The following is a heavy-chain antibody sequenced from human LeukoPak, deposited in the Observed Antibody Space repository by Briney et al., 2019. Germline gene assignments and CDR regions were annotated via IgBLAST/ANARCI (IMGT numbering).Heavy chain of an antibody. J-gene: IGHJ4*02. CDR3: ANRAYYYGSGSWATFDY. Sequence: PGGSLRLSCAASGFTFSDYYMSWIRQAPGKGLEWVSYISSSGSTIYYADSVKGRFTISRDNAKNSLYLQMNSLRAEDTAVYYCANRAYYYGSGSWATFDYWGQGTLVTVSS. D-gene: IGHD3-10*01. CDR2: ISSSGSTI. V-gene: IGHV3-11*04. CDR1: GFTFSDYY.